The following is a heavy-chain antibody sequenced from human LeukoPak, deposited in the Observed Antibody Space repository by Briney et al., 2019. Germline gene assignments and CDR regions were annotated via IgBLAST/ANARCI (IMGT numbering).Heavy chain of an antibody. V-gene: IGHV3-53*01. D-gene: IGHD5-12*01. CDR2: IYSGGST. Sequence: TGGSLRLSCAASGFTVSSNYMSWVRQAPGKGLEWVSVIYSGGSTYYADSVKGRFTISRDNSKNTLYLQMNSLRAEDTAVYYCARVSGGYDPLRSYWYFDLWGRGTLVTVSS. CDR3: ARVSGGYDPLRSYWYFDL. CDR1: GFTVSSNY. J-gene: IGHJ2*01.